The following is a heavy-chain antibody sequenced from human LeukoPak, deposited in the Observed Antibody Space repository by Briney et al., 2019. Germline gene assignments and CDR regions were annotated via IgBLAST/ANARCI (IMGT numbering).Heavy chain of an antibody. CDR2: FSSSGSA. J-gene: IGHJ4*02. CDR3: ARKQTGTMYDV. CDR1: GGSISSSSYY. D-gene: IGHD1-7*01. Sequence: SETLSLTCIVPGGSISSSSYYWAWIRQSPGKGLEWIGTFSSSGSAYYNLSLTSRVSISKDTSDNQFSLRLYSVTAADTAVYYCARKQTGTMYDVWGQGTQVTVSS. V-gene: IGHV4-39*07.